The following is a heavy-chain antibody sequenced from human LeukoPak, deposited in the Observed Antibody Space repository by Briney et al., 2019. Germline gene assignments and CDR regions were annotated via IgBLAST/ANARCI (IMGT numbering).Heavy chain of an antibody. CDR1: GFAVGSNY. D-gene: IGHD3-3*01. J-gene: IGHJ6*02. CDR2: IYSGGAI. Sequence: PGGSLRLSCVASGFAVGSNYMSWVRQAPGKGLEWVSLIYSGGAIRYADSVKGRFTISRDISKNTVYLQMNSLRPEDTAVYYCARGGDSWSGYSYGMDVWGQGTTVTVSS. V-gene: IGHV3-53*05. CDR3: ARGGDSWSGYSYGMDV.